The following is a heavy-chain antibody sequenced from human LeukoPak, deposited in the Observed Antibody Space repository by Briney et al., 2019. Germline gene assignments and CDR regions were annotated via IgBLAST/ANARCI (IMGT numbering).Heavy chain of an antibody. CDR1: GFTFSSYE. CDR3: ARDKTQDSSGYYYRVNWFDP. J-gene: IGHJ5*02. Sequence: GGSLRLSCAASGFTFSSYEMNWVRQAPGKGLVWVSYISSSGSTIYYADSVKGRFTISRDNAKNSLYLQMNSLRAEDTAVYYCARDKTQDSSGYYYRVNWFDPWGQGTLVTVSS. V-gene: IGHV3-48*03. CDR2: ISSSGSTI. D-gene: IGHD3-22*01.